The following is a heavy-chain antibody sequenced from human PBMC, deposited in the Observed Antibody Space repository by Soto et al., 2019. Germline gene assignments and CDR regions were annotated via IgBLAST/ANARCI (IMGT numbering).Heavy chain of an antibody. V-gene: IGHV3-11*01. CDR3: ARHMRSNGHLDY. D-gene: IGHD1-26*01. J-gene: IGHJ4*01. Sequence: GGSLRLSCAASGFTFSDHYMSWARQAPGKGLEWVSYITTSGKYYADSVKGRFTITRDNAKNSLSLQMHSLRAEDTAVYYWARHMRSNGHLDYWGQGTLVTVSS. CDR1: GFTFSDHY. CDR2: ITTSGK.